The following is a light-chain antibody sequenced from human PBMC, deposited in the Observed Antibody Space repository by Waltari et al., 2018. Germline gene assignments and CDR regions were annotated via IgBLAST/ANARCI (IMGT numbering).Light chain of an antibody. CDR1: ALPKQY. Sequence: SYELTQPPSVSVSPGQTARIPCSGDALPKQYACWYQQKPGQAPVLVIYKDSERPSGIPERFSGSSSGTTVTLTISGVQAEDEADYYCQSADSSGTYKVFGGGTKLTVL. CDR3: QSADSSGTYKV. CDR2: KDS. V-gene: IGLV3-25*03. J-gene: IGLJ3*02.